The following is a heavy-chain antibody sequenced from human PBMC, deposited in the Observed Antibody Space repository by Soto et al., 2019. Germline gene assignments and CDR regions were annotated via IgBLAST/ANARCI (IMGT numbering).Heavy chain of an antibody. CDR2: ISSDSRTI. J-gene: IGHJ6*02. D-gene: IGHD3-3*01. CDR1: GFSLSDYA. CDR3: ARIKLVEWFFINVDLYDMDV. V-gene: IGHV3-48*02. Sequence: PGGSLRLSCVASGFSLSDYAVNWVRQAPGKGLEWVSFISSDSRTIYYADSVEGRFTVSRDNARNSVSLQMDSLRDEDAAVYYCARIKLVEWFFINVDLYDMDVCGQGTPVTVSS.